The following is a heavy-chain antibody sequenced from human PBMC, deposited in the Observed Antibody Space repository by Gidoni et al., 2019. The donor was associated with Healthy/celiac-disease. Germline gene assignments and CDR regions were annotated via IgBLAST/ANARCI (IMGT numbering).Heavy chain of an antibody. Sequence: QVQLAESGGGVVQLGRSLRLSCAASGFIFSSYGMHWVRQAPVKGLEWVAVIWYDGSNKYYADSVKGRFTISRDNSKNTLYLQMNSLRAEDTAVYYCARDGGIAGELDYWGQGTLVTVSA. CDR1: GFIFSSYG. CDR2: IWYDGSNK. D-gene: IGHD6-13*01. J-gene: IGHJ4*02. V-gene: IGHV3-33*01. CDR3: ARDGGIAGELDY.